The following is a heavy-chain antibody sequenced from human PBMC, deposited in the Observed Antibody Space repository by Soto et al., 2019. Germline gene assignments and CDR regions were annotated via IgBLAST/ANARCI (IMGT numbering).Heavy chain of an antibody. CDR3: RWDDDSSPYYFDY. J-gene: IGHJ4*02. Sequence: RASVKVSCKASGGTFSSYAISWVRQAPGQGLEWMGGIIPIFGTANYAQKFQGRVTITADESTSTAYMELSSLRSEDTAVYYCRWDDDSSPYYFDYWGQGTLVTVSS. CDR1: GGTFSSYA. CDR2: IIPIFGTA. D-gene: IGHD3-22*01. V-gene: IGHV1-69*13.